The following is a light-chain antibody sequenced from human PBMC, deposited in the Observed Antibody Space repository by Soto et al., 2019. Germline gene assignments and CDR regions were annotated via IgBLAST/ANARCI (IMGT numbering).Light chain of an antibody. CDR1: SSDVGGHNY. J-gene: IGLJ2*01. CDR3: SSYGGSTNFVI. V-gene: IGLV2-8*01. Sequence: QSALTQPPSASGSPGQSVTISCTGTSSDVGGHNYVSWYQQHPGKVPKLIIYDVSKRSSGVPDRFSASKSGNTASLTVSGLQAEDEAEYYCSSYGGSTNFVIFGGGTKLTV. CDR2: DVS.